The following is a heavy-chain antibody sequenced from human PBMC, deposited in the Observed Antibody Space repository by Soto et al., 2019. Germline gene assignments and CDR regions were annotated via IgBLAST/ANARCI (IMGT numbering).Heavy chain of an antibody. CDR3: ASLTTLAEFLDL. Sequence: EVHLVESGGGLVQPGGSLRLSCAASGFTFTNYWMHWVRQAPGKGLVWVSRITTDGSETHYADSVKGRFTISRDNAKNTVYLQMNSLRAEDTAVYYCASLTTLAEFLDLWGRGIPVTVSS. V-gene: IGHV3-74*01. J-gene: IGHJ2*01. D-gene: IGHD4-4*01. CDR1: GFTFTNYW. CDR2: ITTDGSET.